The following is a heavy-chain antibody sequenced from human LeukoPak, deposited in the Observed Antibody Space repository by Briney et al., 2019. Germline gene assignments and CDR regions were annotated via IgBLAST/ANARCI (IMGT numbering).Heavy chain of an antibody. V-gene: IGHV1-46*01. Sequence: ASVTVSCKASGYTFTSYYMHWVRQAPGQGLEWMGIINPSGGSTSYAQKFQGRVTMTRDTSTSTVYMELSSLRSEDTAVYYCARVDYTRRFDYWGQGTLVTVSS. CDR3: ARVDYTRRFDY. D-gene: IGHD2-2*02. CDR1: GYTFTSYY. CDR2: INPSGGST. J-gene: IGHJ4*02.